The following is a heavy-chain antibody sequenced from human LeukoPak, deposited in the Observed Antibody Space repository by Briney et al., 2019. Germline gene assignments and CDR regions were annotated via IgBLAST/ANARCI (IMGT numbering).Heavy chain of an antibody. V-gene: IGHV3-23*01. D-gene: IGHD6-13*01. CDR2: ISGGGGST. CDR3: AKDPTPGVAAAVPAFFDY. CDR1: GFTFSSYA. J-gene: IGHJ4*02. Sequence: PGGSLRLSCAASGFTFSSYAMSWVRQAPGKGLEWVSAISGGGGSTYYADSVKGRFTISRDNSKNTLYLQMNSLRAEDTAVYYCAKDPTPGVAAAVPAFFDYWGQGTLVTVSS.